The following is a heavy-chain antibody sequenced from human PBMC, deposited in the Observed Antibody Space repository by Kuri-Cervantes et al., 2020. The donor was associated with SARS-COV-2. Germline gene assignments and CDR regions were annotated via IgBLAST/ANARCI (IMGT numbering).Heavy chain of an antibody. J-gene: IGHJ3*02. Sequence: GGSLRLSCAASGFTLSSYPMSWVRQAPGKGLEWVSAISESGGSTYYADSVKGRFTISRDNSKNTLYLQMNSLRAEDTAVYYCAKSYIVVVPAAMPGAFDIWGQGTMVTVSS. V-gene: IGHV3-23*01. D-gene: IGHD2-2*01. CDR3: AKSYIVVVPAAMPGAFDI. CDR1: GFTLSSYP. CDR2: ISESGGST.